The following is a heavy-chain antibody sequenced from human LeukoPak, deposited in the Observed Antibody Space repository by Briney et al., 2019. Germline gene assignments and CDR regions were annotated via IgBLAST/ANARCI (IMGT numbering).Heavy chain of an antibody. CDR1: GYIFITYY. Sequence: ASVMVSCKASGYIFITYYIHWVRQAPGQGLEWMGVINPSDGSTNYAQKFQGRVTMTRDTSTSTVYMELDSLRFEDTAVYYCARDVAREFDYWGQGTLVTVSS. D-gene: IGHD5-24*01. CDR2: INPSDGST. CDR3: ARDVAREFDY. V-gene: IGHV1-46*01. J-gene: IGHJ4*02.